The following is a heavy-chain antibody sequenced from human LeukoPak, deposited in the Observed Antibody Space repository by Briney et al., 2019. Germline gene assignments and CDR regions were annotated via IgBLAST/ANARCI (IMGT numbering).Heavy chain of an antibody. V-gene: IGHV3-7*03. Sequence: GGSLRLSCSASGFTFSTYWMSWVRQAPGKGLEWVANIKQDGSEKYYVDSVKGRFTISRDNAKNSLYLQMNSLRAEDTAVYYCARDHERVAVPDYWGQGTLVTVSS. D-gene: IGHD6-19*01. CDR1: GFTFSTYW. J-gene: IGHJ4*02. CDR2: IKQDGSEK. CDR3: ARDHERVAVPDY.